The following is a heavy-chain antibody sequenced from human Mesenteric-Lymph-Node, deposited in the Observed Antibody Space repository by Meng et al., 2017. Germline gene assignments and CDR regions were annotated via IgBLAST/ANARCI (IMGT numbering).Heavy chain of an antibody. J-gene: IGHJ6*02. CDR2: INTNTGNP. CDR3: ARDNGGWDRWAAEADYYGMDV. V-gene: IGHV7-4-1*02. Sequence: ASVNVSCKASGYTFTSYAMNWVRQAPGQGLEWMGWINTNTGNPTYAQGFTGRFVFSLDTSVSTAYLQISSLKAEDTAVYYCARDNGGWDRWAAEADYYGMDVWGQGTTVTVSS. CDR1: GYTFTSYA. D-gene: IGHD6-19*01.